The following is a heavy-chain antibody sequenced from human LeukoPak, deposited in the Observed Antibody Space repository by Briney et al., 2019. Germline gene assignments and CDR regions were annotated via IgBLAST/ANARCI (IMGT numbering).Heavy chain of an antibody. J-gene: IGHJ4*02. CDR1: WHTLKDFS. V-gene: IGHV1-2*02. D-gene: IGHD1-1*01. CDR3: AISFSSLERAHC. CDR2: INPNSGGT. Sequence: ASVRVSSKAAWHTLKDFSMQGSRQAPGQGLEWMGWINPNSGGTNYAQKFQGRVTMTRDTSISTAYMELSRLRSDDTAVFYCAISFSSLERAHCWGQGTLVTVSS.